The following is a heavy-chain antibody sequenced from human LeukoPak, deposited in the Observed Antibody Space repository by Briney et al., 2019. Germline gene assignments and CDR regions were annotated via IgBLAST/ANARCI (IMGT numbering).Heavy chain of an antibody. V-gene: IGHV3-49*03. Sequence: GGSLRLSCTASGFTFDDYAMSWFRQAPGKGLEWVGFIRSKAYGGTTEYAASVKGRFTISRDDSKSIAYLQMNSLKTEDTAVYYCTRVRGDCGGDCYDYWGQGTLVTVSS. D-gene: IGHD2-21*01. CDR1: GFTFDDYA. J-gene: IGHJ4*02. CDR3: TRVRGDCGGDCYDY. CDR2: IRSKAYGGTT.